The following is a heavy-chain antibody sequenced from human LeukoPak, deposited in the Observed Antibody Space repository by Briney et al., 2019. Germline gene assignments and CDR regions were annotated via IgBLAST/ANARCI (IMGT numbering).Heavy chain of an antibody. CDR2: IYYTGTA. D-gene: IGHD3-10*01. J-gene: IGHJ2*01. CDR3: AREPGPLYDL. V-gene: IGHV4-59*01. Sequence: SETLSLTCTVSGGSITTYYWSWIRQPPAKGLEWIGYIYYTGTALHNPSLQSRVIMSVDTSKNQFSLNLSSVTAADTAVYYCAREPGPLYDLWGRGTLVTVSS. CDR1: GGSITTYY.